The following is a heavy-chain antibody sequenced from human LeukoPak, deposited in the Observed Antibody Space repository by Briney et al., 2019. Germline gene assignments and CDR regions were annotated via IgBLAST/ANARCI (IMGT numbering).Heavy chain of an antibody. V-gene: IGHV3-48*02. CDR3: ARAFDY. CDR1: GFSVSSNY. CDR2: ISSSSSTM. J-gene: IGHJ4*02. Sequence: GGSLRLSCAASGFSVSSNYMNRVRQAPGKGLEWVSYISSSSSTMYYADSVKGRFTISRDNAKNSLYLQMNSLRDEDTAVYYCARAFDYWGQGTLVAVSS.